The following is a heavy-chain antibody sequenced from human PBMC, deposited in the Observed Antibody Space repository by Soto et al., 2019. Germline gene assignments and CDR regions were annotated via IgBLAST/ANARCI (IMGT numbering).Heavy chain of an antibody. CDR2: ISYDGSQT. CDR1: GFTFSNYA. V-gene: IGHV3-30-3*01. D-gene: IGHD6-6*01. Sequence: QVQLVESGGGVVQPGRSLRLSCKASGFTFSNYAVHWVRQAPGKGLEWVAMISYDGSQTYYADSLKGRFTISRDNSKNTLYLQLNSLREEDTGIYYCAREKLADYFDYWGQGTLVTVSS. CDR3: AREKLADYFDY. J-gene: IGHJ4*02.